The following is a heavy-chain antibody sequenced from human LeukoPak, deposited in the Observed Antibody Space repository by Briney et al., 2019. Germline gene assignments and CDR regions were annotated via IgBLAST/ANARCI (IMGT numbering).Heavy chain of an antibody. CDR3: AGFSSGWYQGKAFDY. Sequence: PSETLSLTCAVSGGSISSYYWSWIRQPPGKGLEWIGYIYYSGSTNYNPSLKSRVTISVDTSKNQFSLKLSSVTAADTAVYYCAGFSSGWYQGKAFDYWGQGTLVTVSS. CDR1: GGSISSYY. J-gene: IGHJ4*02. D-gene: IGHD6-19*01. CDR2: IYYSGST. V-gene: IGHV4-59*01.